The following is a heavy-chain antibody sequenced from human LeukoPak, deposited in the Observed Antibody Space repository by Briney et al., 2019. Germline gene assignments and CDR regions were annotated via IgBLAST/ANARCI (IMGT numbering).Heavy chain of an antibody. V-gene: IGHV4-39*02. D-gene: IGHD3-3*01. Sequence: SETLSPTCTVSGGSTSSGNYYWGWIRQPPGKGLEWIGGISSSGNTYYNPSLKSRITISIDTSKNHFSLKLSSVTAADTAVYYCARLGAGPTYYDFWSGYSSFYFDYWGQGTLVTVSS. J-gene: IGHJ4*02. CDR1: GGSTSSGNYY. CDR3: ARLGAGPTYYDFWSGYSSFYFDY. CDR2: ISSSGNT.